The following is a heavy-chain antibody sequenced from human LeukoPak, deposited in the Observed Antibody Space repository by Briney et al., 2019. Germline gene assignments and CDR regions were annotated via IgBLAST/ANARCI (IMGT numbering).Heavy chain of an antibody. J-gene: IGHJ3*02. Sequence: SVKVSCKASGGTFSSYAISWVRQAPGQGPEWMGGIIPIFGTANYAQKFQGRVTITADKSTSTAYMELSSLRSEDTAVYYCARDQCSSGSFCDAFDIWGQGTMVTVSS. CDR2: IIPIFGTA. CDR3: ARDQCSSGSFCDAFDI. V-gene: IGHV1-69*06. CDR1: GGTFSSYA. D-gene: IGHD1-26*01.